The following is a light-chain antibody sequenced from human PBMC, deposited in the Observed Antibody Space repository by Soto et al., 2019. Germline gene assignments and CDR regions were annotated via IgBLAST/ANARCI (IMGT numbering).Light chain of an antibody. CDR2: KAS. CDR3: QQYNSYSRT. V-gene: IGKV1-5*03. Sequence: DIQMTQSPSTLSASVGDRVTITCRASQSISSWLNWYQQKPGKAPNLLIYKASSLESGVPSRFSGSGSGTEFTLTISSLQPDDFATYYCQQYNSYSRTFGQGTKVDIK. J-gene: IGKJ1*01. CDR1: QSISSW.